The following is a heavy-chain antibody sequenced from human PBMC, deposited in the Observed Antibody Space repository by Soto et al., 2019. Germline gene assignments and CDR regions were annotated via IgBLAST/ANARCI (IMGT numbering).Heavy chain of an antibody. CDR2: ISYDGSNK. CDR1: GFTFSSYG. D-gene: IGHD6-6*01. CDR3: AKDLGEQLAVDY. V-gene: IGHV3-30*18. J-gene: IGHJ4*02. Sequence: QVQLVESGGGVVQPGRSLRLSCAASGFTFSSYGMHWVRQAPGKGLEWVAVISYDGSNKYYADSVKGRFTISRDNSKNTLYLQMNSLRAADAAVYYCAKDLGEQLAVDYWGQGTLVTVSS.